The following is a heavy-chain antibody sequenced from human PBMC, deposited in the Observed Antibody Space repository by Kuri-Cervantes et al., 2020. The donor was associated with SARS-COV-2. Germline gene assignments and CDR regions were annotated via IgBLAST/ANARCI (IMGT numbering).Heavy chain of an antibody. CDR2: ISSSSSYT. CDR3: AKGVAAVGTAGGTYYYHGMDV. V-gene: IGHV3-11*05. CDR1: GFTFSDYY. J-gene: IGHJ6*02. Sequence: LSLTCAASGFTFSDYYMSWIRQAPGKGLEWVSYISSSSSYTNYADSVKGRFTISRDNSKNILYLQMHSLRAEDTAIYYCAKGVAAVGTAGGTYYYHGMDVWGQGTTVTVSS. D-gene: IGHD6-13*01.